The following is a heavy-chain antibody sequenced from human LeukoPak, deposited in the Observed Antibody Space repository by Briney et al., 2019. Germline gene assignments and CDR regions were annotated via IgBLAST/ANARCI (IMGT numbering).Heavy chain of an antibody. CDR2: INPNSGDT. J-gene: IGHJ4*02. CDR1: GYTFTGYY. Sequence: ASVKVSCKTSGYTFTGYYMHWVRQAPGQGLEWMGCINPNSGDTNYAQKFQGRVSMTRDTSISTAYMELSGLRSDDTAVYYCAPTSVSYFDYWGQGTLVTVSS. D-gene: IGHD2-2*01. V-gene: IGHV1-2*02. CDR3: APTSVSYFDY.